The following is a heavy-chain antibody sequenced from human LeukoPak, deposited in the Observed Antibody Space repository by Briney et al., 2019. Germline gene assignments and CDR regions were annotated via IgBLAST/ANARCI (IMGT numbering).Heavy chain of an antibody. CDR3: ARDRSMADAFDI. Sequence: RGSLRLTCAASGFTFSSYSMNWIRQAPGKGLEWVSSISSSSSYIYYADSVKGRFTISRDNAKNSLYLQMNSLRAEDTAVYYCARDRSMADAFDIWGQGTMVTVSS. CDR2: ISSSSSYI. D-gene: IGHD5-24*01. V-gene: IGHV3-21*01. J-gene: IGHJ3*02. CDR1: GFTFSSYS.